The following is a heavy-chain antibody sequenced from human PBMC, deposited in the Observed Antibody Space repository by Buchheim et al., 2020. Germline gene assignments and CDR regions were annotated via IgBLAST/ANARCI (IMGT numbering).Heavy chain of an antibody. V-gene: IGHV3-48*03. CDR2: ISASGGST. Sequence: EVFLVESGGGLVQPGGSLRLSCAASGFTFSGYEMNWVRQAPGKGLECIAYISASGGSTYYVDSVRGRFTISRDNAKNSLYLQMNSLRVEDTAVYYCAREADAFDIWGQGT. J-gene: IGHJ3*02. CDR1: GFTFSGYE. CDR3: AREADAFDI.